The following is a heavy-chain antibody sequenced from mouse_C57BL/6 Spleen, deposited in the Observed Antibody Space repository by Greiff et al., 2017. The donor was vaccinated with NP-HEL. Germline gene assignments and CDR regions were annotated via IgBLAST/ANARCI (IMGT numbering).Heavy chain of an antibody. Sequence: QVQLQQPGAELVRPGSSVKLSCKASGYTFTSYWMHWVKQRPIQGLEWIGNIDPSDSETHYNQKFKDKATLTVDKSSSTAYMQLSSLTSEDSAVYYCARVSFYDGYSYAMDGWGQGTSVTVSS. CDR2: IDPSDSET. J-gene: IGHJ4*01. D-gene: IGHD2-3*01. CDR3: ARVSFYDGYSYAMDG. V-gene: IGHV1-52*01. CDR1: GYTFTSYW.